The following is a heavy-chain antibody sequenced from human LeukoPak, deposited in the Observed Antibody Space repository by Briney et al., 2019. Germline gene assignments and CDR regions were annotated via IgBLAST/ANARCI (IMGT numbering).Heavy chain of an antibody. CDR3: AKVSRAWSSSSYFDY. CDR2: ISSASGSI. D-gene: IGHD6-6*01. Sequence: GGSLSLSCAASGFTFSSYSMNWVRPAPGKGLEWVSYISSASGSIYYADSVKGRFTISRDNAKNSLYLQMNSLRAEDMALYYCAKVSRAWSSSSYFDYWGQGTLVTVSS. J-gene: IGHJ4*02. CDR1: GFTFSSYS. V-gene: IGHV3-48*04.